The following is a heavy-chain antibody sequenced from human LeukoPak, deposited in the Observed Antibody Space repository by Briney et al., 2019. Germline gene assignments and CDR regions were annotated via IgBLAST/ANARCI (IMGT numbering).Heavy chain of an antibody. Sequence: GGSLRLSCAASGFTFRSYEMNWVRQAPGKGLEWVSYISSSGSTIYYADSVKGRFTISRDNAKNSLYLQMNSLRAEDTAVYYCARAYGLTIFGVVIPADNYYGMDVWGQGTTVTVSS. CDR3: ARAYGLTIFGVVIPADNYYGMDV. D-gene: IGHD3-3*01. J-gene: IGHJ6*02. CDR2: ISSSGSTI. V-gene: IGHV3-48*03. CDR1: GFTFRSYE.